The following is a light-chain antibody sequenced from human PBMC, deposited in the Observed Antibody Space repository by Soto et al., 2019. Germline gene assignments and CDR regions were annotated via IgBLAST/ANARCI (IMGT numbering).Light chain of an antibody. J-gene: IGKJ4*01. V-gene: IGKV1-39*01. CDR3: QQSYSTPRLT. CDR2: AAS. Sequence: DIQMTQSPSSLSASVGDRVTITCRASQSISIYLNWYQQKPGKAPKFLIYAASSLQSGVPSRFSGSGSGTDFTPTINSLQPDDFATYYCQQSYSTPRLTFGGGTKVELK. CDR1: QSISIY.